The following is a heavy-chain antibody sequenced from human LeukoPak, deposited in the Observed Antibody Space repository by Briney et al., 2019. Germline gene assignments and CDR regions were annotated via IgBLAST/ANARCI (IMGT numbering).Heavy chain of an antibody. Sequence: GGSLRLSCAASGLTFSNYAMNWVRQASGRGLEWVSGITDSGRKTYYADSVKGRFSITRDNSKNTVYLQMSDLRAEDTAVYYCAKITKATTPNYWGQGTLVTVSS. J-gene: IGHJ4*02. CDR2: ITDSGRKT. D-gene: IGHD4-17*01. V-gene: IGHV3-23*01. CDR1: GLTFSNYA. CDR3: AKITKATTPNY.